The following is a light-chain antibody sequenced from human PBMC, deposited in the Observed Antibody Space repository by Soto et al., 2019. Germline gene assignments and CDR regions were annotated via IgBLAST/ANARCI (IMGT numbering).Light chain of an antibody. CDR3: QQYNNWPIT. V-gene: IGKV3D-15*01. CDR1: QSLSSN. Sequence: EIVMTQSPATLSVSPGERATLSCRASQSLSSNLAWYQQKPGQAPRLLIHGASTRATGIPARFSGSGSGTEFTLTISSLQSEDFAVYYCQQYNNWPITFGQGTRLE. J-gene: IGKJ5*01. CDR2: GAS.